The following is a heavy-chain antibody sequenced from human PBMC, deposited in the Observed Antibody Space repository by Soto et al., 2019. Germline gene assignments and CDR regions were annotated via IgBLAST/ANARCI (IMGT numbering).Heavy chain of an antibody. CDR3: ARKYYGETSWYFDL. D-gene: IGHD4-17*01. CDR2: ISSSSSYI. J-gene: IGHJ2*01. Sequence: EVQLVESGGGLVKPGGSLRLSCAASGFTFSTYSMNWVRQAPGKGLEWVSSISSSSSYIYYADSVKGRFTISRDNAKNSLYLQMNSLRAEDTAVYYCARKYYGETSWYFDLWGRGTLVTVSS. CDR1: GFTFSTYS. V-gene: IGHV3-21*01.